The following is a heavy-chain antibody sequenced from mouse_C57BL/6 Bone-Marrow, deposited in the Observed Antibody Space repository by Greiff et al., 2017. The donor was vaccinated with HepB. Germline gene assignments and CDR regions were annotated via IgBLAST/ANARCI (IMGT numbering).Heavy chain of an antibody. J-gene: IGHJ4*01. CDR3: AREGGIGMVTTRDAMDY. CDR1: GFTFSSYA. CDR2: ISDGGSYT. V-gene: IGHV5-4*03. D-gene: IGHD2-2*01. Sequence: EVMLVESGGGLVKPGGSLKLSCAASGFTFSSYAMSWVRQTPEKRLEWVATISDGGSYTYYPDNVKGRFTISRDNAKNNLYLQMSHLKSEDTAMYYCAREGGIGMVTTRDAMDYWGQGTSVTVSS.